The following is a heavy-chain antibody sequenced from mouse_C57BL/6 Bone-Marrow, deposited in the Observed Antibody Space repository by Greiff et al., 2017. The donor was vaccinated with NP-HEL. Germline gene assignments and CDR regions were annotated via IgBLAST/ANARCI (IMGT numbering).Heavy chain of an antibody. Sequence: EVQLVESGGDLVKPGGSLKLSCAASGFTFSSYGMSWVRQTPDKRLEWVATISSGGSYTYYPDSVKGRFTISRDNAKNTLYLQMSSLKSEDTAMYYCARHENWDGYFDVWGTGTTVTVSS. J-gene: IGHJ1*03. CDR1: GFTFSSYG. V-gene: IGHV5-6*01. CDR2: ISSGGSYT. D-gene: IGHD4-1*01. CDR3: ARHENWDGYFDV.